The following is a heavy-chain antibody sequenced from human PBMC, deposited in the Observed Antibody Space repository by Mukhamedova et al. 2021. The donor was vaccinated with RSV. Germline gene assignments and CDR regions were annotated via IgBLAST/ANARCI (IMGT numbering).Heavy chain of an antibody. CDR3: ARELRVVVVPAAIAVWFDP. Sequence: MGRIIPIFGTANYAQKFQGRVTITADESTSTAYMELSSLRSEDTAVYYCARELRVVVVPAAIAVWFDPWGQGTLVTVSS. J-gene: IGHJ5*02. D-gene: IGHD2-2*02. CDR2: IIPIFGTA. V-gene: IGHV1-69*15.